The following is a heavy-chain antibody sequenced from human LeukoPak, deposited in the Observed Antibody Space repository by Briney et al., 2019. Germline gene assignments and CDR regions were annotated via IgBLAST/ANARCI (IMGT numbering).Heavy chain of an antibody. CDR1: GFTFSGSA. V-gene: IGHV3-73*01. D-gene: IGHD2-15*01. CDR3: TNGSGVMFDP. CDR2: IRSKANSYAT. Sequence: GGSLRLSCAASGFTFSGSAMHWVRQASGKGLEWVGRIRSKANSYATAYAASVKGRFTISRDDSKNTAYLQMNSLRTEDTAVYYCTNGSGVMFDPWGQGTLVTVSS. J-gene: IGHJ5*02.